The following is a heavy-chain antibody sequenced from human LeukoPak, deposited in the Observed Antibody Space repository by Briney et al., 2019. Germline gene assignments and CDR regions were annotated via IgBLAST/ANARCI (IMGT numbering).Heavy chain of an antibody. CDR2: ISAYNGNT. CDR3: VRDYSPRLVRGLGGPNKDTQMDV. Sequence: GASVKVSCKASGYTFTSYAITWVRQAPGQGLEWMGWISAYNGNTNYAQNLQGRVTMTTDTSTSTAYMELRSLRSDDTAVYYCVRDYSPRLVRGLGGPNKDTQMDVWGKGTTVTVSS. D-gene: IGHD3-10*01. V-gene: IGHV1-18*01. J-gene: IGHJ6*04. CDR1: GYTFTSYA.